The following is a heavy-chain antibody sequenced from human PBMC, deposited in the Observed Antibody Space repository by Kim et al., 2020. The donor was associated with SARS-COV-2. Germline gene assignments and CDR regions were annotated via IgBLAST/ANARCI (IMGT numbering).Heavy chain of an antibody. V-gene: IGHV4-59*13. Sequence: SETLSLTCTVSGGYINNYYWSWIRQPPGKGLEWVGFIQYTGNTRYNPSLNSRVTISLATSENHFSLSLTSVTAADTAVYYCSRGAGWWDVWGHGTTVTVS. CDR1: GGYINNYY. D-gene: IGHD2-8*01. CDR2: IQYTGNT. CDR3: SRGAGWWDV. J-gene: IGHJ6*02.